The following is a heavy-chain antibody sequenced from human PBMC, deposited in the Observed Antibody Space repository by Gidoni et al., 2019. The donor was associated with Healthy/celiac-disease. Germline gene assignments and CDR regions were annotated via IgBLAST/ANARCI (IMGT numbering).Heavy chain of an antibody. J-gene: IGHJ4*02. CDR2: INPSGGST. Sequence: QVQLVQSGAEVKKPGASVKVSFKASGYAFTSYYMHWVRQAPGQGLEWMGIINPSGGSTSYAQKFQGRVTMTRDTSTSTVYMELSSLRSEDTAVYYCARSGVQAAGTSDFDYWGQGTLVTVSS. CDR1: GYAFTSYY. V-gene: IGHV1-46*01. CDR3: ARSGVQAAGTSDFDY. D-gene: IGHD6-13*01.